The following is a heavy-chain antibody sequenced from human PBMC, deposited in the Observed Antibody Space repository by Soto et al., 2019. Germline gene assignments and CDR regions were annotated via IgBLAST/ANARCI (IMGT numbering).Heavy chain of an antibody. CDR1: GFTFSSYS. J-gene: IGHJ5*02. D-gene: IGHD3-3*01. CDR2: ISSSSSTI. CDR3: ARGGTIFGVVPRWFDP. V-gene: IGHV3-48*01. Sequence: GGSLRLSCAASGFTFSSYSMNWVRQAPGKGLEWVSYISSSSSTIYYADSVKGRFTISRDNAKNSLYLQMNSLRAEDTAVYYCARGGTIFGVVPRWFDPWGQGTLVTVSS.